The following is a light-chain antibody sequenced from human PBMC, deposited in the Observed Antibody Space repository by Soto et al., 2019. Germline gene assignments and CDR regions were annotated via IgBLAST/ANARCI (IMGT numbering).Light chain of an antibody. CDR2: GAS. CDR3: QQYGSSPVA. V-gene: IGKV3-20*01. J-gene: IGKJ1*01. Sequence: EIVLTQSPGTLSLSPGERATLSCRASQSVRSNLLAWYQQKPGQAPRLLIYGASSRATGIPDRFSGSGSGTDFTLTISRLEPEDFAVYYCQQYGSSPVAFGQGTKVDI. CDR1: QSVRSNL.